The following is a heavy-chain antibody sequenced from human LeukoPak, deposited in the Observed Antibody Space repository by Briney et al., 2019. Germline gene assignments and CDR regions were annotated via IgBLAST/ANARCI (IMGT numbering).Heavy chain of an antibody. Sequence: GESLKISCTASGYSFSKYWIGWVRQTPGKGLEWMGFIYSDESLIRYSPSFEGQVTISADNSINTAYLQWNSLKASDTAMYYCARRGSSSGYYYYGMDVWGQGTTVTVSS. CDR2: IYSDESLI. D-gene: IGHD6-6*01. CDR3: ARRGSSSGYYYYGMDV. CDR1: GYSFSKYW. V-gene: IGHV5-51*01. J-gene: IGHJ6*02.